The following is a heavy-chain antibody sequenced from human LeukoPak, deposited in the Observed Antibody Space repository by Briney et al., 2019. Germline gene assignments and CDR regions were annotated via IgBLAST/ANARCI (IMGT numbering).Heavy chain of an antibody. D-gene: IGHD6-19*01. CDR1: GGSIDSDY. J-gene: IGHJ4*02. Sequence: SETLSLTCTVSGGSIDSDYWTWIRQSPGKVLEWLGYVYYSGSATYNPSLKSRVTISVETSKNQFSLSLNSVTAAGTAVYYCARLSYTSGWYEVDYWGQGTLVTVSS. CDR2: VYYSGSA. V-gene: IGHV4-59*08. CDR3: ARLSYTSGWYEVDY.